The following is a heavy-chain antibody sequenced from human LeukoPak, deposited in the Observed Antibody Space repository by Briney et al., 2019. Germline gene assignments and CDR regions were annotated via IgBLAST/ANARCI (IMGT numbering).Heavy chain of an antibody. J-gene: IGHJ4*02. Sequence: PGGSLRLSCAASGSTFSNYGMSWVRQAPGKGLEWVSGMSGSGGSTYYADSVKGRFTISRDNSKNTLYLQMNSLRAEDTAVYYCAKDSYYDYVWGSYRYTNQFGYWGQGTLVTVSS. CDR3: AKDSYYDYVWGSYRYTNQFGY. V-gene: IGHV3-23*01. D-gene: IGHD3-16*02. CDR2: MSGSGGST. CDR1: GSTFSNYG.